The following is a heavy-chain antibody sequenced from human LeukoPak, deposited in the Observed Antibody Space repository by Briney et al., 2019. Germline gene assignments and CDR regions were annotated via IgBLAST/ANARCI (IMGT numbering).Heavy chain of an antibody. CDR3: ARGSRGYTYD. D-gene: IGHD5-18*01. V-gene: IGHV4-61*01. Sequence: PSETLSLTCTVSGASVSSGSYYWSWIRQPPGKGLEWIGYIYYSGSTNYNPSLKSRVTRSVDTSKNQFSLKLSSVTAADTAVYYCARGSRGYTYDWGQGTLVTVSS. J-gene: IGHJ4*02. CDR2: IYYSGST. CDR1: GASVSSGSYY.